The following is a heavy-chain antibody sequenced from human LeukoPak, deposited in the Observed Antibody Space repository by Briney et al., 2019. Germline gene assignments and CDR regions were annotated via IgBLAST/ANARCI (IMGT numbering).Heavy chain of an antibody. V-gene: IGHV3-69-1*02. CDR1: GFTFSDYS. D-gene: IGHD6-19*01. CDR3: ARMIAVAGPYYFDY. Sequence: PGGSLRFSCAASGFTFSDYSMTWVRQAPGKGLEWVSSISSSSYTYYSDSVKGRFTISRDNAKNSLYLQMNSLRAEDTAVYYCARMIAVAGPYYFDYWGQGTLVTVSS. J-gene: IGHJ4*02. CDR2: ISSSSYT.